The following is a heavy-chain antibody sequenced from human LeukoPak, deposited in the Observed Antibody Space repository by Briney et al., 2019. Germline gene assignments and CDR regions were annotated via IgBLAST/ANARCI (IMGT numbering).Heavy chain of an antibody. CDR3: TREFGSGTFD. J-gene: IGHJ4*02. V-gene: IGHV3-53*01. CDR2: IYNGGAT. Sequence: GGSLRLSCAVSGFIVSNYYMNWVRQAPGKGLECVSVIYNGGATYYADSVKGRSTISRDNSKNTLYLQMNGLRAEDTAMYFCTREFGSGTFDWGQGTLVTVSS. D-gene: IGHD2-2*01. CDR1: GFIVSNYY.